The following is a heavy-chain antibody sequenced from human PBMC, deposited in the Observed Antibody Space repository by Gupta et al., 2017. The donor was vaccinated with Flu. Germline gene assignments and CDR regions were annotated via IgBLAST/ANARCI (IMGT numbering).Heavy chain of an antibody. J-gene: IGHJ4*02. CDR1: AW. V-gene: IGHV3-15*01. CDR3: TTDFWRGSDYFDY. Sequence: AWMRWVRQAPGKGLGLVGRIKSKTDGGTTDYAAPVKGRFTISRDDSTNTLYLQMNSLKTEDTAVYYCTTDFWRGSDYFDYWGQGTLVTVSS. D-gene: IGHD3-3*01. CDR2: IKSKTDGGTT.